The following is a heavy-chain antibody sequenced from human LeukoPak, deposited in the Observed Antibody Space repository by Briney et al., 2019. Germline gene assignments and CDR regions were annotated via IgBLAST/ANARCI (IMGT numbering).Heavy chain of an antibody. J-gene: IGHJ5*02. Sequence: SETLSLTCTVSSYSISSVYYWGWIRQPPGTGLEWIWSIYHSGTTYYNPSLKSRLTISVDTYKNQFSLKLSSVTTADTAVYYCARVPHGETIFGVVLYWFDPWGQGTLVTVFS. CDR3: ARVPHGETIFGVVLYWFDP. CDR2: IYHSGTT. CDR1: SYSISSVYY. D-gene: IGHD3-3*01. V-gene: IGHV4-38-2*02.